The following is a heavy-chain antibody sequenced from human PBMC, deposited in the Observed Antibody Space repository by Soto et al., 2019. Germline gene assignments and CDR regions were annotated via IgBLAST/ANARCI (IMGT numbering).Heavy chain of an antibody. CDR3: AGTPYYYDSSGYSGMDV. D-gene: IGHD3-22*01. Sequence: SETLSLTCAVYGGSFSGYYWSWIRQPPGKGLEWIGEINHSGSTNYNPSLKSRVTISVDTSKNQFSLKLSSVTAADTAVYYCAGTPYYYDSSGYSGMDVWGQGTTVTVSS. CDR1: GGSFSGYY. CDR2: INHSGST. J-gene: IGHJ6*02. V-gene: IGHV4-34*01.